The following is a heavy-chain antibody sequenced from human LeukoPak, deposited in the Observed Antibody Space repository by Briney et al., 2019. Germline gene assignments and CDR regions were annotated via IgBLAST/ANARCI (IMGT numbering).Heavy chain of an antibody. CDR3: ARDLRKMATTGDAFDI. CDR2: IYSGGST. J-gene: IGHJ3*02. V-gene: IGHV3-66*01. D-gene: IGHD5-24*01. Sequence: PGGSLRLSCAASGFTVSSNYMSWVRQAPGKGLEWVSVIYSGGSTYYADSVKGRFTISRGNSKNTLYLQMNSLRAEDTAVYYCARDLRKMATTGDAFDIWGQGTMVTVSS. CDR1: GFTVSSNY.